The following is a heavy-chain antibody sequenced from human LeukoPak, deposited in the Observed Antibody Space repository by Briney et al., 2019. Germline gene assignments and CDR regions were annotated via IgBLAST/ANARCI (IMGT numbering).Heavy chain of an antibody. CDR3: ARDSSRYFDWLGHDY. V-gene: IGHV3-21*01. Sequence: PGGSLRLSCAASGFTFSSYSMNWVRQAPGKGLEWVSSISRSSSFIYYADSVKGRFTISRDNAKNSLYLQMNSLRAEDTAVYYCARDSSRYFDWLGHDYWGQGTLVTVSS. D-gene: IGHD3-9*01. CDR2: ISRSSSFI. J-gene: IGHJ4*02. CDR1: GFTFSSYS.